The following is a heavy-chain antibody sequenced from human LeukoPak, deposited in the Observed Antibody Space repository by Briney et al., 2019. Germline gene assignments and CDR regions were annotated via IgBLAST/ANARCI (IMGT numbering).Heavy chain of an antibody. J-gene: IGHJ6*03. V-gene: IGHV1-2*02. D-gene: IGHD3-16*01. CDR3: ARDKVLGAANDMDF. CDR1: GYTFTGYY. CDR2: INPNRGGT. Sequence: GASVKVSCKASGYTFTGYYMHWVRQAPGQGLEWMGWINPNRGGTNYAQKFQGRVTMTRNTSISTAYMELSRLKSNDTAVYYCARDKVLGAANDMDFWGKGTTVTVSS.